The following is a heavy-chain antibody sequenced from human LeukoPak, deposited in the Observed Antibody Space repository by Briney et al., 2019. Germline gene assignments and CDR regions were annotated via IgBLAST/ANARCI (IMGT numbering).Heavy chain of an antibody. D-gene: IGHD2-15*01. J-gene: IGHJ4*02. CDR2: ISYDGSNK. CDR3: AKEGRRYCSGGSCYSNDY. V-gene: IGHV3-30*18. Sequence: GRSLRLSCAASGFTFSSYGMPWVRQAPGKGLEWVAVISYDGSNKYYADSVKGRFTISRDNSKNTLYLQMNSLRAEDTAAYYCAKEGRRYCSGGSCYSNDYWGQGTLVTVSS. CDR1: GFTFSSYG.